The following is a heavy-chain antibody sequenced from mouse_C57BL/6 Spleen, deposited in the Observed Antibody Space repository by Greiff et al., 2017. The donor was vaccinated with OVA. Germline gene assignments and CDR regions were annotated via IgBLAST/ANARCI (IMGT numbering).Heavy chain of an antibody. J-gene: IGHJ4*01. V-gene: IGHV2-5*01. CDR2: IWRGGST. CDR3: AKNGPYGDAMDY. CDR1: GFSLTSYG. Sequence: VQLVESGPGLVQPSQSLSITCTVSGFSLTSYGVHWVRQSPGKGLEWLGVIWRGGSTDYNAAFMSRLSITKDNSKSQVFFKMNSLQADDTAIYYCAKNGPYGDAMDYWGQGTSVTVSS. D-gene: IGHD1-1*02.